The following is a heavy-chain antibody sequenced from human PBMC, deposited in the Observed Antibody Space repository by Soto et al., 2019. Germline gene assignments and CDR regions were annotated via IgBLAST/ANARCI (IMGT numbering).Heavy chain of an antibody. D-gene: IGHD3-22*01. CDR1: NFTFSYAW. CDR3: TTDDTSGYYFHY. V-gene: IGHV3-15*01. Sequence: GGSLRLSCAASNFTFSYAWMSWVRQAPGKGLEWVGRIKSTAYGGTTDYAAPVKGRVTISRDDSKNTLYLQMNSLRTGDTARYYCTTDDTSGYYFHYWGQGTLVTVSS. CDR2: IKSTAYGGTT. J-gene: IGHJ4*02.